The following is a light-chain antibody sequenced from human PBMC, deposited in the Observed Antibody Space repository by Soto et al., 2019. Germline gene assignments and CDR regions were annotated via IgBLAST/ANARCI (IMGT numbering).Light chain of an antibody. CDR1: SSNMGASSD. Sequence: QSVLTQPPSVSGAPGQRVTISCTGSSSNMGASSDVHWYQQVPGTAPRLLIYGNNNRPSGVPDRFSGSKSGTSASLAITGLQAEDEADYYCQSYDGSLSGLVFGGGTKLTVL. J-gene: IGLJ3*02. CDR3: QSYDGSLSGLV. CDR2: GNN. V-gene: IGLV1-40*01.